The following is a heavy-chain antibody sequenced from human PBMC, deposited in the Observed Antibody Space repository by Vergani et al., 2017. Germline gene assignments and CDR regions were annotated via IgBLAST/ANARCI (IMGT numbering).Heavy chain of an antibody. CDR1: GYTFTSYA. Sequence: QVQLVQSGAEVKKPGASVQVSCKASGYTFTSYAMHWVRQAPGQRLEWMGWINAGNGNTKYSQKFQGRVTITRDTSASTAYMELSSLRSEDTAVYYCARSRVGRSGSYLQIDYWGQGTLVTVSS. CDR3: ARSRVGRSGSYLQIDY. J-gene: IGHJ4*02. V-gene: IGHV1-3*01. D-gene: IGHD1-26*01. CDR2: INAGNGNT.